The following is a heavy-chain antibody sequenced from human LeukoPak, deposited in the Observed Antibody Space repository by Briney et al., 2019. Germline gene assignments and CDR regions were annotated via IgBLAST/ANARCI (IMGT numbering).Heavy chain of an antibody. D-gene: IGHD3-22*01. J-gene: IGHJ4*02. CDR1: GYTFTNYA. Sequence: GASVKVSCKASGYTFTNYAMNWVRQAPGQGLEWMGGIIPIFGTANYAQKFQGRVTITADESTRTAYMELRTLRSEDTAIYYCARGSGETGGYYYVYWGRGTPVTVSS. CDR2: IIPIFGTA. V-gene: IGHV1-69*13. CDR3: ARGSGETGGYYYVY.